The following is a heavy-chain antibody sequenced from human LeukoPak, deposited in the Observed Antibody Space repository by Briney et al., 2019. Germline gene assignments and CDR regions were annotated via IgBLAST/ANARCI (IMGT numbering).Heavy chain of an antibody. Sequence: SETLSLTCTVSGDSISSANYYWGWVRQPPGKWLEWIGSTYFIGSTYYNPSLKSRVTISVETSKVQFSLKLSSVTAADTAVYYCARDSCSSTSCRKKFDNWGQGTLVTVSS. D-gene: IGHD2-2*01. CDR2: TYFIGST. CDR3: ARDSCSSTSCRKKFDN. CDR1: GDSISSANYY. V-gene: IGHV4-39*07. J-gene: IGHJ4*02.